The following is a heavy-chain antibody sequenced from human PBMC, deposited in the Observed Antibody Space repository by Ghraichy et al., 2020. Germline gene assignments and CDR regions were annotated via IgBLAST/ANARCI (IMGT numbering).Heavy chain of an antibody. J-gene: IGHJ3*02. CDR3: ARDRLIVAHDAFDI. Sequence: GGSLRLSCAASGFTFSSYAMHWVRQAPGKGLEWVAVISYDGSNKYYADSVKGRFTISRDNSKNTLYLQMNSLRAEDTAVYYCARDRLIVAHDAFDIWGQGTMVTVSS. V-gene: IGHV3-30*04. CDR1: GFTFSSYA. CDR2: ISYDGSNK. D-gene: IGHD2/OR15-2a*01.